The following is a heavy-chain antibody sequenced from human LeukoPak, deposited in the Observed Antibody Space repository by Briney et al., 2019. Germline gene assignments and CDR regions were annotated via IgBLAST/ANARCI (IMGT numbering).Heavy chain of an antibody. CDR2: ISVSGGST. J-gene: IGHJ4*02. V-gene: IGHV3-23*01. Sequence: PGGTLRLSCAASVFTFSNYGMSWVRQAPGKGLEWVSGISVSGGSTYYADSVRGRFTISRDNSKKTLFLQMNSLRAEDRAVYYCAKDSLRTVPKAACDYWGQGTLVTVSS. CDR1: VFTFSNYG. CDR3: AKDSLRTVPKAACDY. D-gene: IGHD2-2*01.